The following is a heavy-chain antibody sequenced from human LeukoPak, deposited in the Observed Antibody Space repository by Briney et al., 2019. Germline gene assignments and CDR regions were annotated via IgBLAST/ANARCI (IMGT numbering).Heavy chain of an antibody. Sequence: GGSLRLSCAASGFTFSSYGMHWVRKAPGKGLEWVAFIRYDGSNKYYADSVKGRFTISRDNSKNTLYLQMNSLRAEDTAVYYCAKDRRPVNQQYGAPGYWGQGTLVTVSS. CDR3: AKDRRPVNQQYGAPGY. CDR1: GFTFSSYG. CDR2: IRYDGSNK. D-gene: IGHD4-17*01. V-gene: IGHV3-30*02. J-gene: IGHJ4*02.